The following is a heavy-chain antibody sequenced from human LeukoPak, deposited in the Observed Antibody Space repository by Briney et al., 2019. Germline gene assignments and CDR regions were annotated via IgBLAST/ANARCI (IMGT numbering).Heavy chain of an antibody. J-gene: IGHJ4*02. CDR2: INPNSGGT. D-gene: IGHD6-13*01. CDR3: ARARQQLATSK. Sequence: GASVKVSCKPSGYTFTGYFIHWVRQAPGQGLEWMGWINPNSGGTNYAQKFQGRVTMTRDTSISTAYMELSRLRSDDTAVYYCARARQQLATSKWGQGTLVTVSS. V-gene: IGHV1-2*02. CDR1: GYTFTGYF.